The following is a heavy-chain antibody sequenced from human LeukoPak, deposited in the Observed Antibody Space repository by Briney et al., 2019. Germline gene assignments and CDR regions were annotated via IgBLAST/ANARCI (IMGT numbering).Heavy chain of an antibody. CDR1: GFTFSSCA. CDR2: ISGSSLSA. V-gene: IGHV3-23*01. CDR3: AKDPCTDGVCYTSSYYGMDV. Sequence: GGSLRLSCAASGFTFSSCAMSWVRQAPGKGLEWVSVISGSSLSAYYADSVKGRSTISRDNSKNTLYLQMNSLGVEDTAVYYCAKDPCTDGVCYTSSYYGMDVWGLGTTVTVSS. D-gene: IGHD2-8*01. J-gene: IGHJ6*02.